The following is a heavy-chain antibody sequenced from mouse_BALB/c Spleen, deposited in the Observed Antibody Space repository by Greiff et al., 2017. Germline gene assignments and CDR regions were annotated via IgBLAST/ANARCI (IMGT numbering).Heavy chain of an antibody. V-gene: IGHV1-80*01. CDR2: IYPGDGDT. CDR1: GYAFSSYW. CDR3: ARSLLLRYWYFDV. J-gene: IGHJ1*01. Sequence: VQLVESGAELVRPGSSVKISCKASGYAFSSYWMNWVKQRPGQGLEWIGQIYPGDGDTNYNGKFKGKATLTADKSSSTAYMQLSSLTSEDSAVYFCARSLLLRYWYFDVWGAGTTVTVSS. D-gene: IGHD1-1*01.